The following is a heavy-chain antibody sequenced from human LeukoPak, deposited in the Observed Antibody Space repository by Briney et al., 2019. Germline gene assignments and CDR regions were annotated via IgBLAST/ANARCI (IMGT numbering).Heavy chain of an antibody. J-gene: IGHJ4*02. CDR2: IYHSGST. V-gene: IGHV4-38-2*02. D-gene: IGHD4-11*01. CDR3: ARRDYSNGGFDY. Sequence: SETLSLTCTVSGYSISSGYYWGWIRQPPGKGLEWIGSIYHSGSTYYNPSLKSRVTISVDTSKNQFSLKLSSVTAADTVVYYCARRDYSNGGFDYWGQGTLVTVSS. CDR1: GYSISSGYY.